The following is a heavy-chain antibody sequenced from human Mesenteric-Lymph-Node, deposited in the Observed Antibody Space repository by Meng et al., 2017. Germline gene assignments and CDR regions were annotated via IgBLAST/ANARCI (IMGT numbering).Heavy chain of an antibody. CDR2: ISSSGSTI. CDR1: GFTFSDYY. Sequence: SRKISGAASGFTFSDYYMSWIRQAPGKGLEWVSYISSSGSTIYYADSVKGRFTISRDNAKNSLYLQMDSLRAEETAVYYCARDQCSGGSCYYFDYWGQGTLVTVSS. V-gene: IGHV3-11*01. D-gene: IGHD2-15*01. CDR3: ARDQCSGGSCYYFDY. J-gene: IGHJ4*02.